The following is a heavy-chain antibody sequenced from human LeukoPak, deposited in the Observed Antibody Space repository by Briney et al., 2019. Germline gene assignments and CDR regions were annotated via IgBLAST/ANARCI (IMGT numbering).Heavy chain of an antibody. CDR1: GYTFTSYD. Sequence: GASVKVSCKASGYTFTSYDINWVRQATGQGLEWMGWMNPNSGNTGYAQKFQGRVTMTRNTSISTAYMELSSLRSEDTAVYYCARSDDILTGSYYYYMDVWGKGTTVTVFS. D-gene: IGHD3-9*01. J-gene: IGHJ6*03. CDR2: MNPNSGNT. V-gene: IGHV1-8*01. CDR3: ARSDDILTGSYYYYMDV.